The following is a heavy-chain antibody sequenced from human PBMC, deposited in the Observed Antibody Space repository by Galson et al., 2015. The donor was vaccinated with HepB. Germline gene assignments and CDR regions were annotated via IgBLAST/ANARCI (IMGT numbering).Heavy chain of an antibody. Sequence: SLRLSCAASGFTFSSSGMHWVRQAPGKGLEWVAVIWYDGSNKYYADSVKGRFTISRDNSKNTVFLQMSSLRAEDTAVYYCARAPTVAGDTWFDPWGQGTLVTVSS. CDR1: GFTFSSSG. D-gene: IGHD6-19*01. CDR3: ARAPTVAGDTWFDP. CDR2: IWYDGSNK. J-gene: IGHJ5*02. V-gene: IGHV3-33*01.